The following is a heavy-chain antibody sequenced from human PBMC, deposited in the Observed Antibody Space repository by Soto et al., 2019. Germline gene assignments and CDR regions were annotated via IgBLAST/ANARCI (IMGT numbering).Heavy chain of an antibody. D-gene: IGHD4-17*01. CDR2: IYYRGTT. Sequence: QLQLQESGPGLVKPSETLSLTCPVSGGSISSSSSYWGWIRQPPGKGLEWIGYIYYRGTTNYNPAHKRRATITVDTSKNQISLQLNSVTAADTAVYYWGRQPSAAATVNSVINWFDPWGQGALVTVSS. J-gene: IGHJ5*02. CDR3: GRQPSAAATVNSVINWFDP. CDR1: GGSISSSSSY. V-gene: IGHV4-39*01.